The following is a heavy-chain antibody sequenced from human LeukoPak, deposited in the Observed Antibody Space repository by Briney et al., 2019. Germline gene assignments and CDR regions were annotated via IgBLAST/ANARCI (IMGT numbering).Heavy chain of an antibody. V-gene: IGHV3-30*14. CDR2: ISHDGSHQ. D-gene: IGHD3-22*01. Sequence: PGGSLRLSCAASGFTFSSYAMHWVRQAPGKGLEWVAVISHDGSHQNYADSVKGRFTISRDNSKNTLYLQMNSLRAEDTAVYYCARVGNYYDGSGSLDPWGQGTLVTVSS. CDR3: ARVGNYYDGSGSLDP. J-gene: IGHJ5*02. CDR1: GFTFSSYA.